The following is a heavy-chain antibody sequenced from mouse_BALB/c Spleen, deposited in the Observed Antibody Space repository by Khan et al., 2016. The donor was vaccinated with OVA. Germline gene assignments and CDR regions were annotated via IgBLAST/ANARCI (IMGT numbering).Heavy chain of an antibody. Sequence: QMQLKQSGAELVKPGASVRLSCKASGYTFTSYYLYWVKQRPGQGLEWIGDINPSNGGTNFNEMFKTKATLTVDKSSSTAYMQLSSLTSEDSAVYYCTRSGYGAFVYWGQGTLVTVSA. V-gene: IGHV1S81*02. CDR3: TRSGYGAFVY. CDR2: INPSNGGT. CDR1: GYTFTSYY. D-gene: IGHD1-1*02. J-gene: IGHJ3*01.